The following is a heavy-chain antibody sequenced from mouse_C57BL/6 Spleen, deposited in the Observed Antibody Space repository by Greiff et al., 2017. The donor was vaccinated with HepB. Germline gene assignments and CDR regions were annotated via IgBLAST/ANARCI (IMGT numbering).Heavy chain of an antibody. CDR3: TRGTTVVAGGFDY. CDR2: ISSGGDYI. J-gene: IGHJ2*01. CDR1: GFTFSSYA. V-gene: IGHV5-9-1*02. D-gene: IGHD1-1*01. Sequence: EVKLQESGEGLVKPGGSLKLSCAASGFTFSSYAMSWVRQTPEKRLEWVAYISSGGDYIYYADTVKGRFTISRDNARNTLYLQMSSLKSEDTAMYDCTRGTTVVAGGFDYWGQGTTLTVSS.